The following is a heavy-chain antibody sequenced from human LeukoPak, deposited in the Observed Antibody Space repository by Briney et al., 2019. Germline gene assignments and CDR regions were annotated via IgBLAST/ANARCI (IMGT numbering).Heavy chain of an antibody. V-gene: IGHV3-23*01. Sequence: GGSLRLSCAASGFTFSSYAMSWVRQAPGKGLEWVPAISGSGGSTYYADSVKGRFTISRDNSKNTLYLQMNSLRAEDTAVYYCAKDEGKKRYAVRELRDYWGQGTLVTVSS. J-gene: IGHJ4*02. CDR2: ISGSGGST. D-gene: IGHD1-26*01. CDR3: AKDEGKKRYAVRELRDY. CDR1: GFTFSSYA.